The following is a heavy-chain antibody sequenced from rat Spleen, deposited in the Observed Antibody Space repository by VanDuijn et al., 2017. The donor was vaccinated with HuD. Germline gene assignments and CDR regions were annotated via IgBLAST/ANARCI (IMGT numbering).Heavy chain of an antibody. D-gene: IGHD1-2*01. J-gene: IGHJ2*01. CDR2: ISTGGGNT. CDR1: GFSLTSNG. Sequence: VQVKESGPGLVQPSQTLSLTCTVSGFSLTSNGVSWVRQAPTKGLEWVASISTGGGNTYYRDSVKGRFTISRDNAKSTLYLQMDSLRSEDTATYYCARRGYYSSFDYWGQGVMVTVSS. V-gene: IGHV5S13*01. CDR3: ARRGYYSSFDY.